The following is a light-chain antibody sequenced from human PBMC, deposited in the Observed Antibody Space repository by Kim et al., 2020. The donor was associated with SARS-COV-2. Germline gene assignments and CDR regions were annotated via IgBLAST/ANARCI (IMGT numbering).Light chain of an antibody. V-gene: IGLV2-23*02. CDR1: SSDVGSYTL. CDR2: EVS. CDR3: CSYAGSSTLV. J-gene: IGLJ2*01. Sequence: GQSITISCHGTSSDVGSYTLVAWYQQHPGKAPKLMIYEVSRRPSGVSNRFSGSKSGNTASLTISGLQAEDEADYYCCSYAGSSTLVFGGGTQLTVL.